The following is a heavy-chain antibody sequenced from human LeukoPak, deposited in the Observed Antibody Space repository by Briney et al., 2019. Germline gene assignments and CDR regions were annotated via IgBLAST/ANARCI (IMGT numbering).Heavy chain of an antibody. D-gene: IGHD3-3*01. CDR2: ISAYNGNT. J-gene: IGHJ5*02. Sequence: ASVKVSCKASGYTFTDYYMHWVRQAPGQGLEWMGWISAYNGNTNYAQKLQGRVTMTTDTSTSTAYMELRSLRSDDTAVYYCARCGNDFWSGTHWFDPWGQGTLVTVSS. V-gene: IGHV1-18*04. CDR3: ARCGNDFWSGTHWFDP. CDR1: GYTFTDYY.